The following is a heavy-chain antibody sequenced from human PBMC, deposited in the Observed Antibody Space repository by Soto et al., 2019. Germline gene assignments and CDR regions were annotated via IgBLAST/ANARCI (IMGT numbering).Heavy chain of an antibody. Sequence: SETLSLTCTVSGGSISSYYWSWIRQPAGKGLEWIGRIYTSGSTNYNPSLKSRVTMSVDTSKNQFSLKLSSVTAADTAVYYCARVRIAARTGAYGMDVWGQGTTVTV. D-gene: IGHD6-6*01. J-gene: IGHJ6*02. CDR1: GGSISSYY. V-gene: IGHV4-4*07. CDR3: ARVRIAARTGAYGMDV. CDR2: IYTSGST.